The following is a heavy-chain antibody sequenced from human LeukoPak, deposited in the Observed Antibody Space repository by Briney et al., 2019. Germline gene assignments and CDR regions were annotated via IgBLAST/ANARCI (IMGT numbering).Heavy chain of an antibody. CDR3: TRDDY. CDR2: LSWNSGSI. V-gene: IGHV3-9*01. Sequence: GGSLRLSCAVAGFTFDDNAMHWVRQAPGKGLEWVSSLSWNSGSIGYADSVKGRFTISRDNAKNSLYLQMNSLRAEDTAVYYCTRDDYWGQGTLVTVSS. CDR1: GFTFDDNA. J-gene: IGHJ1*01.